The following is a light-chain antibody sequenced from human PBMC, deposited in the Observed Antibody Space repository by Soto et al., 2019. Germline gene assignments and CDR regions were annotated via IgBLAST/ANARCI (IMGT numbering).Light chain of an antibody. V-gene: IGKV3-20*01. J-gene: IGKJ1*01. Sequence: EIVLTQSPGTLSLSQGERATLSCRASQSVSRDYLAWYQQKPGQAPRLFIYGVSRRAAGIPDRFRGSGSGTDFTLTLNGLEPEDFAVYYCQQYGSSPAFGQGTLVEIK. CDR2: GVS. CDR3: QQYGSSPA. CDR1: QSVSRDY.